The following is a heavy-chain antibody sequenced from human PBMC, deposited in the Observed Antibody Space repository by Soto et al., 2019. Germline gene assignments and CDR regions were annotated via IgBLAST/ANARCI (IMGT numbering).Heavy chain of an antibody. CDR2: ISSTTNYI. V-gene: IGHV3-21*06. J-gene: IGHJ4*02. CDR1: GFTFTRYS. Sequence: GGSLRLSCSASGFTFTRYSMNWVRQAPGKGPEWISSISSTTNYIYYGDSMKGRFTISRDNAKNSLYLEMNSLRAEDTAVYYCARESEDLTSNFDYWGQGTLVTVSS. CDR3: ARESEDLTSNFDY.